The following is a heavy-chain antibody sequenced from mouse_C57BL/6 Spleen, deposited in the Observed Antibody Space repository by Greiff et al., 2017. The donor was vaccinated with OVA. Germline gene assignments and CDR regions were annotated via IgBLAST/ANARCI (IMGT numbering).Heavy chain of an antibody. J-gene: IGHJ4*01. CDR2: IYPGSGST. Sequence: QVHVKQSGAELVKPGASVKMSCTASGYTFTSYWITWVKQRPGQGLEWIGDIYPGSGSTNYNEKFKSKATLTVDTSSSTAYMQLSSLTSEDSAVYYCARWIGNYDAMDYWGQGTSVTVSS. CDR1: GYTFTSYW. CDR3: ARWIGNYDAMDY. V-gene: IGHV1-55*01. D-gene: IGHD2-1*01.